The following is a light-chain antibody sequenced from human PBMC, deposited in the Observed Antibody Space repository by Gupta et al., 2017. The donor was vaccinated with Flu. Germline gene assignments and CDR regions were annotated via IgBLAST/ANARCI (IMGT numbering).Light chain of an antibody. V-gene: IGLV1-51*02. CDR3: GTWDSSLSAGV. J-gene: IGLJ3*02. CDR1: SSNIGNNY. Sequence: QSVLTQPPSVSAAPGQKGPISCYGSSSNIGNNYVSWYQQLPGTAPKLLIYENNKRPSGIPDRFSGSKSGTSATLGITGLQTGDEADYYCGTWDSSLSAGVFGGGTKLTVL. CDR2: ENN.